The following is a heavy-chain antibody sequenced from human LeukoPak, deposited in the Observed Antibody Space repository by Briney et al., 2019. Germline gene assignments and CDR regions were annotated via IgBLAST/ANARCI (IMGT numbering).Heavy chain of an antibody. CDR3: ARASGYPRYYFDY. CDR1: GGTFSSYA. D-gene: IGHD6-25*01. V-gene: IGHV1-69*04. J-gene: IGHJ4*02. Sequence: GASVKVSCKASGGTFSSYAISWVRQAPGQGLEWMGRIIPILGIANYAQKFQGRVTITADKSTSTAYMELSSLRSEDTAVYYCARASGYPRYYFDYWGQGTLVTVSS. CDR2: IIPILGIA.